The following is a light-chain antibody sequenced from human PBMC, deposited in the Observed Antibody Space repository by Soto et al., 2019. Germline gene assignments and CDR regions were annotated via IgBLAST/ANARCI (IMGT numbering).Light chain of an antibody. CDR2: DAS. Sequence: EIVLTQSPATVSLSPGERVTLSCRASQYVNIYLAWYQQKPGQAPRLLIYDASNRATGVPARFSGSGSGSEFTLTISGLQSEDFAVYYCQQYNDRPPITFGQGTRLEI. CDR1: QYVNIY. CDR3: QQYNDRPPIT. J-gene: IGKJ5*01. V-gene: IGKV3D-15*01.